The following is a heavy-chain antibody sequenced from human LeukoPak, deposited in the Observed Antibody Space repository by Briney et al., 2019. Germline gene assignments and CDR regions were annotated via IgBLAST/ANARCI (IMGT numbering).Heavy chain of an antibody. CDR1: GGTFSSYA. Sequence: SVKVSCKASGGTFSSYAISWVRQAPGQGLEWMGRIIPILGIANYAQKFQGRVTITADKSTSTAYMELSSLRSEDTAVYYCARGGYSGYDRGAFDIWGQGTMVTVSS. CDR3: ARGGYSGYDRGAFDI. CDR2: IIPILGIA. V-gene: IGHV1-69*04. D-gene: IGHD5-12*01. J-gene: IGHJ3*02.